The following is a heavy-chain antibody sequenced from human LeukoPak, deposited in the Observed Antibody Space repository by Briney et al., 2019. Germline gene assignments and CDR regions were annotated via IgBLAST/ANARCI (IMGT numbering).Heavy chain of an antibody. CDR3: FYRLSYGNAYDY. CDR2: ISNNGGYT. V-gene: IGHV3-23*01. CDR1: GFTFSSSA. Sequence: PGGSLRLSCAASGFTFSSSAMSWVRQAPGKGLEWVSAISNNGGYTYYADSVQGRFTISRDNSKSTLCLQMNSLRAEDTAVYYCFYRLSYGNAYDYWGQGTLVTVSS. J-gene: IGHJ4*02. D-gene: IGHD1-26*01.